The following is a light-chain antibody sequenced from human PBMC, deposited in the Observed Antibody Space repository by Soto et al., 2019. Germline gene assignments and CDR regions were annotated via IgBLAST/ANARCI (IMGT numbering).Light chain of an antibody. V-gene: IGLV2-14*01. CDR2: EVS. CDR3: SSYTTISTLEV. J-gene: IGLJ3*02. CDR1: SSDVGGYNY. Sequence: QSALTQPASVSGSPGQSITISCTGTSSDVGGYNYVSWYQQHPGKAPKLMIYEVSSRPSGVSNRFSGSKSGNTASLTISGRQAEEEADYYCSSYTTISTLEVFGGGTKVTVL.